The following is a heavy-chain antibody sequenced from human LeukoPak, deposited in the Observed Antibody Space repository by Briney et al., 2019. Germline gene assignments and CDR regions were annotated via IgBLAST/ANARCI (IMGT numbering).Heavy chain of an antibody. CDR1: VFTFSSYG. D-gene: IGHD3-10*01. V-gene: IGHV3-33*01. J-gene: IGHJ6*04. Sequence: GRSLRLSCAASVFTFSSYGMHWVRQAPGKGLEWVAVIWYDGSNEYYADSVKGRFTISRDNSKNTLYLQMNSLRAEDTAVYYCARRHKVITMVRGVLTYFYYSMDVWGKGTTVTVSS. CDR3: ARRHKVITMVRGVLTYFYYSMDV. CDR2: IWYDGSNE.